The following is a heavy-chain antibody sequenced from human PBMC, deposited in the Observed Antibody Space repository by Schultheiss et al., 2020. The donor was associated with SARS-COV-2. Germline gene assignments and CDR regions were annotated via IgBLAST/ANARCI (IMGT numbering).Heavy chain of an antibody. J-gene: IGHJ4*02. CDR2: ISYDGSNK. D-gene: IGHD3-22*01. Sequence: GESLKISCAASGFTFSSYAMHWVRQAPGKGLEWVAVISYDGSNKYYADSVKGRFTISRDNSKNTLYLQMNSLRAEDTAVYYCASSSPLDYYDSSGMGDHGVETDYWGQGTLVTVSS. CDR3: ASSSPLDYYDSSGMGDHGVETDY. V-gene: IGHV3-30*01. CDR1: GFTFSSYA.